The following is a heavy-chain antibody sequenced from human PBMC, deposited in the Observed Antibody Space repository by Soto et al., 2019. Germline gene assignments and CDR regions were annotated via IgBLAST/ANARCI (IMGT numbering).Heavy chain of an antibody. V-gene: IGHV4-30-4*01. CDR1: GGSISSGDYY. D-gene: IGHD5-18*01. CDR2: IYYSGNT. CDR3: AREDTAMGDLVVYYYGMDV. J-gene: IGHJ6*02. Sequence: SETLSLTCTVSGGSISSGDYYWSWIRQPPGKGLEWIGYIYYSGNTYYNPSLKSRVTISVDTSKNQFSLKLSSVTAADTAVYYCAREDTAMGDLVVYYYGMDVWGQGTTVTVSS.